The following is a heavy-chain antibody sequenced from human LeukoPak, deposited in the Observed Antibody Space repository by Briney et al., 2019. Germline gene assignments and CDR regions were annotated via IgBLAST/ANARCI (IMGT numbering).Heavy chain of an antibody. CDR3: AKDGRLNYDGSGYSDY. CDR1: GFTFMNYA. Sequence: GGSLRLSCAASGFTFMNYAIKWVRQAPGKGLEWVSAISGSGTGTYYADSVKGRFTISRDNSKNTVYLQMHSLSAEDTARYYCAKDGRLNYDGSGYSDYWGQGTLVTVSS. D-gene: IGHD3-22*01. J-gene: IGHJ4*02. V-gene: IGHV3-23*01. CDR2: ISGSGTGT.